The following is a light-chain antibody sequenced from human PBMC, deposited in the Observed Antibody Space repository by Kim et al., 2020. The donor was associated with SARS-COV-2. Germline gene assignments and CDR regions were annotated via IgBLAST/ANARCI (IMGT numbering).Light chain of an antibody. CDR2: GKN. CDR1: SLRSYY. CDR3: NSRDSSGNHLWV. V-gene: IGLV3-19*01. J-gene: IGLJ3*02. Sequence: LGQTVRITCQGDSLRSYYATWYQQKPGQAPILVIYGKNNRPSGIPDRFSGSSSGNTASLTITGAQAEDEADYYCNSRDSSGNHLWVFGGGTKLTVL.